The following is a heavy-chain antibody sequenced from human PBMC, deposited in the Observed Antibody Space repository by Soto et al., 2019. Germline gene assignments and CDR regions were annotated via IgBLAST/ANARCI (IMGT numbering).Heavy chain of an antibody. CDR2: IYWNDDK. V-gene: IGHV2-5*01. D-gene: IGHD5-12*01. CDR1: GVSLSTSGVG. J-gene: IGHJ5*02. Sequence: SGPTLVNPTQTLTLTCTFSGVSLSTSGVGVGWIRQLPGKALEWLALIYWNDDKRYSPSLKGRLTITKDTSKNQVVLTMTNMDRRGTDTYYCAHVSGRGYDLFWFEPWGQGTLVTVSS. CDR3: AHVSGRGYDLFWFEP.